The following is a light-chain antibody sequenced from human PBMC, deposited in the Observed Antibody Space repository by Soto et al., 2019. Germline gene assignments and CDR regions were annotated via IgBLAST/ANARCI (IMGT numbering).Light chain of an antibody. CDR1: QSVRSN. CDR2: GSS. Sequence: DIVMTQSPATLSVSPGERATLSGRASQSVRSNLACYQQKPGQAPRLLIYGSSTRATGIPARFSGSGSGTEFTLTISSLQSEDFAVYYCQQYNNWSRTFGQGTTGDIK. V-gene: IGKV3-15*01. CDR3: QQYNNWSRT. J-gene: IGKJ1*01.